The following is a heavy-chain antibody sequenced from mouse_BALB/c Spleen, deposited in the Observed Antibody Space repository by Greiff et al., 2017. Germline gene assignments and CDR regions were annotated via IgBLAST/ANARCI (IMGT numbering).Heavy chain of an antibody. CDR1: GYTFTSYW. CDR3: ARGKTGNHYFDY. V-gene: IGHV1-87*01. Sequence: QVQLKQSGAELARPGASVKLSCKASGYTFTSYWMQWVKQRPGQGLEWIGAIYPGDGDTRYTQKFKGKATLTADKSSSTAYMQLSSLASEDSAVYYCARGKTGNHYFDYWGQGTTLTVSS. D-gene: IGHD2-1*01. CDR2: IYPGDGDT. J-gene: IGHJ2*01.